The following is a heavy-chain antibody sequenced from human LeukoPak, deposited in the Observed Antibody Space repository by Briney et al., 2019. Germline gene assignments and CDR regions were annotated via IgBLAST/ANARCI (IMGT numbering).Heavy chain of an antibody. J-gene: IGHJ4*02. CDR1: GGSISSSSYS. D-gene: IGHD3-10*01. V-gene: IGHV4-39*01. Sequence: SETLSLTCTVSGGSISSSSYSWGWIRQPPGKGLEGIGSIYYSGSTYYNPSLKSRVTISVDTSKNQFSLKLSSVTAADTAVYYCARFYYGSGSQNFDYWGQGTLVTVSS. CDR2: IYYSGST. CDR3: ARFYYGSGSQNFDY.